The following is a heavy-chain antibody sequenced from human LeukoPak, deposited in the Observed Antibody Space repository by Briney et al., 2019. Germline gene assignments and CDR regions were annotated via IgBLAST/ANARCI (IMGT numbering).Heavy chain of an antibody. CDR2: INWNGGST. CDR1: VFTLDDYG. J-gene: IGHJ4*02. V-gene: IGHV3-20*04. Sequence: GGSLRLSCAASVFTLDDYGMSWARRAPGKGLEWVSGINWNGGSTGYADSVKGRFTLSRDNAKNSMYLQMNSLRAEDTALYYWARAQHPSGTNYDYWGRGTLVTVSS. D-gene: IGHD1-7*01. CDR3: ARAQHPSGTNYDY.